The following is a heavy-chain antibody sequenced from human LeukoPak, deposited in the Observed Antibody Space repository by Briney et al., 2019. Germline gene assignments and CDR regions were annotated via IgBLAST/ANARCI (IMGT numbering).Heavy chain of an antibody. D-gene: IGHD4-23*01. Sequence: GGSPRLSCAASGFTFSSYGMHWVRQAPGKGLEWVAVISYDGSNKYYADSVKGRFTISRDNSKNTLYLQMNSLRAEDTAVYYCAKLSTVVTSADYWGQGTLVTVSS. V-gene: IGHV3-30*18. CDR3: AKLSTVVTSADY. CDR1: GFTFSSYG. J-gene: IGHJ4*02. CDR2: ISYDGSNK.